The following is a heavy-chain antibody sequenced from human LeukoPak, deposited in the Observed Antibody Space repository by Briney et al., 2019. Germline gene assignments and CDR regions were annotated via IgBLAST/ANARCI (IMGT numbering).Heavy chain of an antibody. CDR2: IKQDGSEK. CDR3: ARAGMVRGVIAVYYFDY. V-gene: IGHV3-7*01. CDR1: GFTFSSYG. Sequence: SGGSLRLSCAASGFTFSSYGMHWVRQAPGKGLEWVANIKQDGSEKYYVDSVKGRFTISRDNAKNSLYLQMNSLRAEDTAVYYCARAGMVRGVIAVYYFDYWGQGTLVTVSS. J-gene: IGHJ4*02. D-gene: IGHD3-10*01.